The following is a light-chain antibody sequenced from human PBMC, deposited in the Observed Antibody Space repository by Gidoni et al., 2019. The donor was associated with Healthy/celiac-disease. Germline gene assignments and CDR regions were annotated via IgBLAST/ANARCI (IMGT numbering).Light chain of an antibody. CDR3: KQYGSSPWT. J-gene: IGKJ1*01. CDR2: GAS. V-gene: IGKV3-20*01. CDR1: QSVSSSY. Sequence: EIVLTQSPVTLSLSPGERATLSCRASQSVSSSYLAWYQQKPGQAPRLLIYGASSRATGIPDRFSGSGSGTDFTLTISRLEPEDFGVYYCKQYGSSPWTFGQGTKVEIK.